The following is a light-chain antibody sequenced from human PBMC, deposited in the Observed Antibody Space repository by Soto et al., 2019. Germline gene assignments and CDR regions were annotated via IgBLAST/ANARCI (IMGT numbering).Light chain of an antibody. Sequence: DIQMTQSPSSLSASVGDRITITCRASQNIGAYLNWYQHKPGRAPRFLIYSVSTLQSWVPSRFNGSGSGTDFTLTISSLQPEDFAPYYCQQSYSSPWTLGQGTKVDIK. CDR3: QQSYSSPWT. V-gene: IGKV1-39*01. CDR2: SVS. J-gene: IGKJ1*01. CDR1: QNIGAY.